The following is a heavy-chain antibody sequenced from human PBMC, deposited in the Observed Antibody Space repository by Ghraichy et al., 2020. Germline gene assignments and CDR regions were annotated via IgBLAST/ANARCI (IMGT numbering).Heavy chain of an antibody. CDR2: INHSGST. V-gene: IGHV4-34*01. CDR1: GGSFSGYY. Sequence: SETLSLTCAVYGGSFSGYYWSWIRQPPGKGLEWIGEINHSGSTNYNPSLKSRVTISVDTSKNQFSLKLSSVTAADTAVYYCARIRGLVPRANYGMDVWGQGTTVTVSS. CDR3: ARIRGLVPRANYGMDV. D-gene: IGHD6-13*01. J-gene: IGHJ6*02.